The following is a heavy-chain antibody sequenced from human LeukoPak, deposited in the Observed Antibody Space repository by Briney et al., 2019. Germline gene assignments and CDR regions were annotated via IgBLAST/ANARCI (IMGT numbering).Heavy chain of an antibody. CDR3: AREGSAPVEGAFDI. Sequence: GGSLRLSYAASGFTVSSNYMSWVRQAPGKGLEWVSVIYSGGSTYYADSVKGRFTISRDNSKNTLYLQMNSLRAEDTAVYYCAREGSAPVEGAFDIWGQGTMVTVSS. CDR1: GFTVSSNY. CDR2: IYSGGST. J-gene: IGHJ3*02. D-gene: IGHD1-26*01. V-gene: IGHV3-53*01.